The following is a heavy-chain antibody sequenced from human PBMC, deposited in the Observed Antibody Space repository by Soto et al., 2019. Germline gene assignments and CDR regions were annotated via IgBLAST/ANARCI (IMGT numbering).Heavy chain of an antibody. CDR1: GFTFSYYE. Sequence: EVQLAESGGDLVQPGGSLRLSCVGSGFTFSYYEMNWVRQAPGKGLERVAFISHTDRLTHYPDSVKGRFTISRDNAKNSLYLEMTNLRVEDTAVSYCARDTGRASADLWGQGTLVSVSS. J-gene: IGHJ5*02. CDR2: ISHTDRLT. V-gene: IGHV3-48*03. CDR3: ARDTGRASADL. D-gene: IGHD6-13*01.